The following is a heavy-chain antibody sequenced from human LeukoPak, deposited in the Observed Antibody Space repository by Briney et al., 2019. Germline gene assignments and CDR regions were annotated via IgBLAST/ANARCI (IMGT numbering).Heavy chain of an antibody. CDR2: IYHSGST. Sequence: SETLSLTCALYGGSFSGYYWSWIRQPPGKGLEWIGSIYHSGSTYYNPSLKSRVTTSVDTSKNQLSLKLSSVTAADTAVYYCARVLSSWVDYWGQGTLVTVSS. J-gene: IGHJ4*02. CDR3: ARVLSSWVDY. CDR1: GGSFSGYY. V-gene: IGHV4-34*01. D-gene: IGHD6-13*01.